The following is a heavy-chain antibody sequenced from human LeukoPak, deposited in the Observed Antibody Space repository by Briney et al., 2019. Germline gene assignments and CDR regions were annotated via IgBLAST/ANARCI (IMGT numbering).Heavy chain of an antibody. CDR2: IYYNGNT. D-gene: IGHD1-26*01. CDR1: GGSISSYY. V-gene: IGHV4-59*01. Sequence: SETLSLTCNVSGGSISSYYWSWVRQPPGRGLEWIAYIYYNGNTHYNPALKSRVTISVDTSKNQFSLKLSSVTAADTAVYYCARSDLYERGIFDYWGQGTLVTVSS. CDR3: ARSDLYERGIFDY. J-gene: IGHJ4*02.